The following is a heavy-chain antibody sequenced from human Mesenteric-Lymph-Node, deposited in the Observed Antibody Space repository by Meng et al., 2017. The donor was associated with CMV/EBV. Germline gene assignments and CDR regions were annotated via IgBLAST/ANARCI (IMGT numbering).Heavy chain of an antibody. CDR1: GGPVSSGSYY. CDR3: ARALGYCSGGTCYSLDAFDI. D-gene: IGHD2-15*01. CDR2: IYYSGST. V-gene: IGHV4-61*01. Sequence: SETLSLTRTVSGGPVSSGSYYWSWIRQPPGKGLEWIGYIYYSGSTNYNPSLKSRVTISVDTSKNQFSLKLSSVTAADTAVYYCARALGYCSGGTCYSLDAFDIWAQGTMVTVSS. J-gene: IGHJ3*02.